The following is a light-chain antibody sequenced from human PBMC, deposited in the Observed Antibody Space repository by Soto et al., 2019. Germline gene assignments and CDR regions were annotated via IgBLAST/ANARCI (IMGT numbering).Light chain of an antibody. CDR1: QSLLQSDGETY. CDR3: MQTTQLPWT. Sequence: DIVMTQTPLSLSVTPGQPASISCKSNQSLLQSDGETYLDWYVQRPGQPPQLLINEVSSRFSGVSQRFTGGGSGTDFTLKISRVEAEDIGIYYCMQTTQLPWTFGQGTTLEI. CDR2: EVS. V-gene: IGKV2D-29*01. J-gene: IGKJ1*01.